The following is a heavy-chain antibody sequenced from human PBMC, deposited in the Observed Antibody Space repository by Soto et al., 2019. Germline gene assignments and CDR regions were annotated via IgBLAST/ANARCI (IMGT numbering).Heavy chain of an antibody. CDR2: IYYSGST. CDR3: ARETRYGSGSFYPFDY. D-gene: IGHD3-10*01. V-gene: IGHV4-59*01. J-gene: IGHJ4*02. Sequence: SETLSLTCTVSGGSISSYYWSWIRQPPGKGLEWIGYIYYSGSTNYNPSLKSRVTISVDTSKNQFSLKLSSVTAADTAVYYCARETRYGSGSFYPFDYWGQGTLVTVSS. CDR1: GGSISSYY.